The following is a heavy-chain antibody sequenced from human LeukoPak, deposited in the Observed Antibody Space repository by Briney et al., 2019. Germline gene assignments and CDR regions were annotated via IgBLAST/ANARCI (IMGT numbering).Heavy chain of an antibody. Sequence: PGGSLRLSCAASGFTFSSYSMNWVRHAPGKGLGWVSSLSSSSSDIYYADSVKGRVTISRDNAKNSLYMPMNSLRAEDTAVYYCARSYGSGSYPYYYYMDVWGKGTTVTVSS. CDR3: ARSYGSGSYPYYYYMDV. V-gene: IGHV3-21*01. D-gene: IGHD3-10*01. CDR2: LSSSSSDI. J-gene: IGHJ6*03. CDR1: GFTFSSYS.